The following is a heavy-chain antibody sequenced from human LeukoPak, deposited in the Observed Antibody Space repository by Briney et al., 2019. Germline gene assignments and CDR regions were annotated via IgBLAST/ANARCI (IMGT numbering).Heavy chain of an antibody. J-gene: IGHJ5*02. CDR2: IIPIFGTA. V-gene: IGHV1-69*05. D-gene: IGHD6-13*01. CDR1: GGTFSSYA. CDR3: ARDGIAAAGNWFDP. Sequence: SVKVSCKASGGTFSSYAVSWVRQAPGQGLEWMGGIIPIFGTANYAQKFQGRVTITTDESTSTAYMELSSLRSEDTAVYYCARDGIAAAGNWFDPWGQGTLVTVSS.